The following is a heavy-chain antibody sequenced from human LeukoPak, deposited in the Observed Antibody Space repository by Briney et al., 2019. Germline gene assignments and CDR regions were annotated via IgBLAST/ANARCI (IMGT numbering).Heavy chain of an antibody. J-gene: IGHJ4*02. CDR2: ISSSDNTI. D-gene: IGHD4-23*01. Sequence: GGSLRLSCAASGFTFSSYEMHWVRQASGKGLEWVSYISSSDNTIYYADSVKGRFTISRDNAKNSLYLQMNSLRAEDTAVYHCVRDYGGSSPFDYWGQGTLVTVSS. CDR3: VRDYGGSSPFDY. CDR1: GFTFSSYE. V-gene: IGHV3-48*03.